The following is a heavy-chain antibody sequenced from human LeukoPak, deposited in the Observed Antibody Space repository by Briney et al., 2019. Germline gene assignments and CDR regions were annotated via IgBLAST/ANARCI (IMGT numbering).Heavy chain of an antibody. CDR1: GGSFSGSY. V-gene: IGHV4-34*01. J-gene: IGHJ4*02. CDR2: IKYSGST. CDR3: TRMGRDYGDQVDY. D-gene: IGHD4-17*01. Sequence: SETLSLTCAVSGGSFSGSYWSWIRQPPGKGLEWIGEIKYSGSTNYNPSLKSRVTISVDTSKNQFSLKLSSVTAADTAVYYCTRMGRDYGDQVDYWGQGTLVTVSS.